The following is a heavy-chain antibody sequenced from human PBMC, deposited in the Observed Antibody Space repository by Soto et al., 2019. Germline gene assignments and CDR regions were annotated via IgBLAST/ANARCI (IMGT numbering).Heavy chain of an antibody. CDR1: GLPHSSFA. D-gene: IGHD2-21*01. CDR3: AKDAVSKDGLWNMED. CDR2: IYGNGGGI. V-gene: IGHV3-23*01. Sequence: LRLSCTASGLPHSSFAMMWVRQAPGKGLECVSGIYGNGGGIEYADSVKGRFTISRDNSKNTVYLQMTDLRADDTAVYYCAKDAVSKDGLWNMEDWGQGTPGTV. J-gene: IGHJ4*02.